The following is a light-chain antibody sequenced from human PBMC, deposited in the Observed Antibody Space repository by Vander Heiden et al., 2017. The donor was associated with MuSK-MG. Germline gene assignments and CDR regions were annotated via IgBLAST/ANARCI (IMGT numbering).Light chain of an antibody. J-gene: IGKJ2*01. CDR2: GAS. CDR3: QQYGSSQYT. Sequence: DIVLTQSPGPLSLSPGERAALSCRASQSVSSSYLAWYQQKPGQAPRLLIYGASSRATGIPDRFSGSGSGTDFTLTISRLEPEDFAVYHCQQYGSSQYTFGQGTKLEIK. V-gene: IGKV3-20*01. CDR1: QSVSSSY.